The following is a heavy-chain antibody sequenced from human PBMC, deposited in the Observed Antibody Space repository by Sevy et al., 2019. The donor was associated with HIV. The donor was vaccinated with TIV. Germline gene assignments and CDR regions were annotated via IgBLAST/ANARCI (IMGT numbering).Heavy chain of an antibody. J-gene: IGHJ6*02. CDR2: ISGSGGST. Sequence: GGSLRLSCAASGFTFSSYAMSWVRQAPGKGLEWVSAISGSGGSTYYADSVKGRFTISRDNSKNTLYLQMNSLRAEDTAVYYCAKDLDYDILTGYSRNYYGMDVWGQGTTVTVSS. D-gene: IGHD3-9*01. CDR1: GFTFSSYA. CDR3: AKDLDYDILTGYSRNYYGMDV. V-gene: IGHV3-23*01.